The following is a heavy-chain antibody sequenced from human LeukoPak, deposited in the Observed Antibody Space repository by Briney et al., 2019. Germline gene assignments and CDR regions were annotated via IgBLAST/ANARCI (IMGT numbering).Heavy chain of an antibody. CDR1: GGTFSSYA. J-gene: IGHJ3*02. CDR3: ASYGWNYAFDI. V-gene: IGHV1-69*05. D-gene: IGHD1-7*01. Sequence: SVKVSCKASGGTFSSYAISWVRQAPGQGLEWMGRIIPIFGTANYAQKFQGRVTITTDESTSTAYMELSSLRSEDTAVYYCASYGWNYAFDIWGQGTMVTVSS. CDR2: IIPIFGTA.